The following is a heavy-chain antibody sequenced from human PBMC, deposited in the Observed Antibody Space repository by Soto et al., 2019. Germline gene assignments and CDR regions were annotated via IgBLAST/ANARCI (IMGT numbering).Heavy chain of an antibody. D-gene: IGHD2-21*01. J-gene: IGHJ6*02. CDR1: GFTFGDYW. CDR2: IKQDGSEK. Sequence: EVQLVESGGGLVQPGGSLRLSCVASGFTFGDYWMSWVRQAPGKGLDWVANIKQDGSEKYYVDSVKGRFAVSRDNSQNSLYLQRNSLRAEDTAKYYCGTVTGLAYGGADCYSLYDAAMDVWGQGTTVTVSS. V-gene: IGHV3-7*05. CDR3: GTVTGLAYGGADCYSLYDAAMDV.